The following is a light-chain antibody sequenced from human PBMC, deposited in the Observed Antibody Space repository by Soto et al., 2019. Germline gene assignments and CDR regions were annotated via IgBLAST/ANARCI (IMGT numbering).Light chain of an antibody. CDR2: EVI. J-gene: IGLJ2*01. CDR3: SSYTTSSTPVV. V-gene: IGLV2-14*01. Sequence: QSALTQPASVSGSPGQSITISCTGTSSDVGGYNYVSWYQQHPGKGPKLMIYEVINRPSGVSNRFSGSKSGNTASLTTSGLQAEDQADYYCSSYTTSSTPVVFGGGTKVTVL. CDR1: SSDVGGYNY.